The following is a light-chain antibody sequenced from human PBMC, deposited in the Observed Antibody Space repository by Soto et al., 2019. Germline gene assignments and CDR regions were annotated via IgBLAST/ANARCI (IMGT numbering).Light chain of an antibody. Sequence: DIVMTQSPDSLAMSLGERATTNCKSSQSVLYTLNKRNYLSWYQQKPGQPHKLLIYWAYTRDSGVPDRFSGSGSGTEFTLTISSLQAEDAAVYYCQQYYTTPTITFGQGTRLEIK. J-gene: IGKJ5*01. V-gene: IGKV4-1*01. CDR1: QSVLYTLNKRNY. CDR2: WAY. CDR3: QQYYTTPTIT.